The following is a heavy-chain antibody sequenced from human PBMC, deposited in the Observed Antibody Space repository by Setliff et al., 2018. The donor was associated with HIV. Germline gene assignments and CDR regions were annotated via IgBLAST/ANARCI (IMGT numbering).Heavy chain of an antibody. CDR1: GASFTDYY. V-gene: IGHV4-34*01. CDR3: ATFFVSTATTQDY. CDR2: IHHTGHI. Sequence: SETLSLTCAFYGASFTDYYWNWIRQPPGKGLEWIGEIHHTGHINYNPSFKSRVTMSLDMSTNQFSLKLNSLTAADTGVYYSATFFVSTATTQDYWGQGTLVTVSS. J-gene: IGHJ4*02. D-gene: IGHD4-17*01.